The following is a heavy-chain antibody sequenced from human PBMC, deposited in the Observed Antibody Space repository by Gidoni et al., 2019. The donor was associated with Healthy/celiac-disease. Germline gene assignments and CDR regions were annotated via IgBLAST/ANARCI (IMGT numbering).Heavy chain of an antibody. V-gene: IGHV3-74*01. CDR2: INSDGRST. CDR1: GFTSSSYW. Sequence: EVKLVESVGGLLQPGGTLRLSCAASGFTSSSYWMHWVRQALGKGLVWVSRINSDGRSTSYADSVKGRFTISRDNAKNTLYLQMNSLRAEDTAVYYCARDPNYYGSGSYYKRAWFDPWGQGTLVTVSS. J-gene: IGHJ5*02. D-gene: IGHD3-10*01. CDR3: ARDPNYYGSGSYYKRAWFDP.